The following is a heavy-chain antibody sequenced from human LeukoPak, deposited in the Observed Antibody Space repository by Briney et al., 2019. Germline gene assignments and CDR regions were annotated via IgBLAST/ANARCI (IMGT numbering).Heavy chain of an antibody. V-gene: IGHV1-46*01. D-gene: IGHD3-22*01. CDR3: AREWGGGLHYYDSSGLDY. CDR2: INPSGGST. CDR1: GYTFTSYY. Sequence: ASVKVSCKASGYTFTSYYMHWVRQAPGQGLEWMGIINPSGGSTSYAQKFQGRVTMTRDMSTSTVYMELSSLRSEDTAVYYCAREWGGGLHYYDSSGLDYWGQGTLVTVSS. J-gene: IGHJ4*02.